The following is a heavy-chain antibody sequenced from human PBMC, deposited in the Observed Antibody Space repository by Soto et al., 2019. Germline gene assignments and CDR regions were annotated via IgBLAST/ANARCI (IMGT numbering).Heavy chain of an antibody. CDR3: AKAKASSSWYKDY. Sequence: EVQLLESGGGLVQPGGSLRLSCAASGFTFSSYAMSWVRQAPGKGLEGGSAISGSGGSTYYADSVKGRFTISRDNSKNTLYLQMNSLRAEDTAVYYCAKAKASSSWYKDYWGQGTLVTVSS. D-gene: IGHD6-13*01. J-gene: IGHJ4*02. CDR1: GFTFSSYA. V-gene: IGHV3-23*01. CDR2: ISGSGGST.